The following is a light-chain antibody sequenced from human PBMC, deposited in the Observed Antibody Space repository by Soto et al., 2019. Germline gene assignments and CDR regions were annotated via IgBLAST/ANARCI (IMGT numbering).Light chain of an antibody. Sequence: EIVLTQSPGTLSLSPGQRATLSCRASESISRDYLAWYQQRLGQAPRLLIYGASSGATGIPDRFSGSGSGTDVTLTSSRLEPEDFAIYYCQQYGGVPYTFGQGTKLEIK. CDR3: QQYGGVPYT. CDR1: ESISRDY. V-gene: IGKV3-20*01. J-gene: IGKJ2*01. CDR2: GAS.